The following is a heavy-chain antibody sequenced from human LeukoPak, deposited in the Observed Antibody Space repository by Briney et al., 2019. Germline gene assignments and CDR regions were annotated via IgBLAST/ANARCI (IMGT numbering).Heavy chain of an antibody. CDR3: AKSSCRGDCYSDY. CDR2: ISYDGSNK. Sequence: GGSLRLSCAASGXTFSYSGIHWVRQAPGKGLESVATISYDGSNKYYADSVKGRFTISRDNSKNTLYLQMSSLRAEDTAVYYCAKSSCRGDCYSDYWGQGTLVTVSP. CDR1: GXTFSYSG. D-gene: IGHD2-21*02. J-gene: IGHJ4*02. V-gene: IGHV3-30*18.